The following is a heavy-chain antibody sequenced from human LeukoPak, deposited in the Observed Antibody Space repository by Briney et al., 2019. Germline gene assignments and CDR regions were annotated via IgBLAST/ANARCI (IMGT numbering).Heavy chain of an antibody. J-gene: IGHJ4*02. D-gene: IGHD1-26*01. Sequence: SETPSLTCAVYSGSFSGHYWNWLRQSPGKGLEWIGEINHVGTTNYNPSLKSRVTISVDTPKNQFSLNISSVSAADTAVYYCVRGGKGRGSYYYWGQGTSVTVSS. CDR3: VRGGKGRGSYYY. CDR2: INHVGTT. V-gene: IGHV4-34*01. CDR1: SGSFSGHY.